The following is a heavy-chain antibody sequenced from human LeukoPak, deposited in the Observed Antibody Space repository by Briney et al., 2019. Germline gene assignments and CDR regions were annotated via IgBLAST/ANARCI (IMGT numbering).Heavy chain of an antibody. CDR3: ARGGGYCTGPSCYTFDY. CDR1: GFTFDNYA. J-gene: IGHJ4*02. Sequence: GGSLRLSCVASGFTFDNYAMRWVRQAPGKGLEWVALVSHDGSNKYYADSVKGRFTISRDNSKNTLYLQMNSLRAEDTTVFYCARGGGYCTGPSCYTFDYWGQGTLVTVSS. D-gene: IGHD2-2*02. V-gene: IGHV3-30-3*01. CDR2: VSHDGSNK.